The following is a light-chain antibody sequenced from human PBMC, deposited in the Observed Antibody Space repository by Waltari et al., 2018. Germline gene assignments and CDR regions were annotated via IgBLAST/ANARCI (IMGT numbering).Light chain of an antibody. V-gene: IGKV4-1*01. CDR2: WAS. J-gene: IGKJ4*01. CDR3: QQYSVTPLT. Sequence: DIVMSQSPDSLAVSLGERGTINCKSSQSVLCSPNNKNYLAWYQQKPGQAPKLLINWASTREFGVPDRFSGSASWTDFTLTISSLQAEDVAVYYCQQYSVTPLTFGGGTKVEIK. CDR1: QSVLCSPNNKNY.